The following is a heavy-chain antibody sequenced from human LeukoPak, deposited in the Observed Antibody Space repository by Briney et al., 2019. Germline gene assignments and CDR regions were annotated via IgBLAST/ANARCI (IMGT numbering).Heavy chain of an antibody. Sequence: PSETLSLTCAVSGGAIDRRNWWSWVRQPPGKGLEWVAFITYDRGDTYYADSVKGRFTISRDSSKTTLSLQMNSLRAEDTAVYYCYTDIVTVPAPDYWGQGALVIVSS. V-gene: IGHV3-30-3*01. D-gene: IGHD2-2*01. CDR1: GGAIDRRNW. CDR3: YTDIVTVPAPDY. J-gene: IGHJ4*02. CDR2: ITYDRGDT.